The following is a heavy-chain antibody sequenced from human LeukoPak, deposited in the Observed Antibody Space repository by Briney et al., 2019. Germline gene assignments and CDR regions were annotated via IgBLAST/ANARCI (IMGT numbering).Heavy chain of an antibody. Sequence: KPSETLSLTCTVSGGSISSYYWSWIRQPPGKGLEWIGYIYYSGSTNYNPSLKSRVTISVDTSKNQFSLKLSSVTAADTAVYYCARDGENQYCFDYWGQGTLVTVSS. CDR2: IYYSGST. CDR1: GGSISSYY. V-gene: IGHV4-59*01. J-gene: IGHJ4*02. D-gene: IGHD1-14*01. CDR3: ARDGENQYCFDY.